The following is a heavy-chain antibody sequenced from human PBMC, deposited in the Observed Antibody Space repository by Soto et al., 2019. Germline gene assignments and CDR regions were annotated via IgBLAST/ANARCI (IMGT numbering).Heavy chain of an antibody. J-gene: IGHJ4*02. Sequence: QVQLVQSGAEVKKPGSSVRVSCKASGVTFNHYAISWIRQAPGQGLQWMGGIIPILATPNYSQRFQGKITITADESTSTVFMELHSLTTEDSAMYYCARGREEPRMVKRVYFFDDWGQGTLVTVSA. V-gene: IGHV1-69*12. CDR3: ARGREEPRMVKRVYFFDD. CDR2: IIPILATP. D-gene: IGHD2-8*01. CDR1: GVTFNHYA.